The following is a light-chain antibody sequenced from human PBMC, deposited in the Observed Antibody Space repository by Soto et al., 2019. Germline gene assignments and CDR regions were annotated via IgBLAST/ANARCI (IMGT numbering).Light chain of an antibody. CDR2: RDN. V-gene: IGLV1-44*01. CDR1: SSDIGSNP. CDR3: SAWDDNIYGPV. J-gene: IGLJ2*01. Sequence: QSVLTQPPSASGTPGQRVAISCSGGSSDIGSNPVNWYLHLPGAAPKLLIYRDNKRPSGVPDRFSGSSSGTSASLTISGLQSEDEADYFCSAWDDNIYGPVFGGGTKLTVL.